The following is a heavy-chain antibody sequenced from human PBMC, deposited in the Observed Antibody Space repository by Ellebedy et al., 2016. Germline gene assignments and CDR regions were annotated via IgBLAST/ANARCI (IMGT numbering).Heavy chain of an antibody. CDR2: ITWNSGII. D-gene: IGHD5-24*01. CDR1: RFTFSFDDYS. J-gene: IGHJ6*02. Sequence: GGSLRLSXAASRFTFSFDDYSMHWVRQAPGKGLEWVSGITWNSGIIDYAESVRGRFTISRDNAKIRVDLQMNSLRVEDTSVYYCAKVRSPDFYKNIGLDVWGQGTTVTVSS. V-gene: IGHV3-9*01. CDR3: AKVRSPDFYKNIGLDV.